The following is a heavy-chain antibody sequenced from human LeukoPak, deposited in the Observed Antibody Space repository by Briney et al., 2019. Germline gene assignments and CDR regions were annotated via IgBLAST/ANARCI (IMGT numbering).Heavy chain of an antibody. CDR2: INWNGGSR. D-gene: IGHD3-22*01. J-gene: IGHJ5*02. Sequence: GGSLRLSCAASGFTFDDYGMSWVRQAPGKGLEWVSGINWNGGSRGYADSVKGRFTISRDDAKNSLYLPMNRLRAEDTALYYCARFRVNYYDSSGYPNSWFDPWGQGTLVTDSS. CDR3: ARFRVNYYDSSGYPNSWFDP. CDR1: GFTFDDYG. V-gene: IGHV3-20*04.